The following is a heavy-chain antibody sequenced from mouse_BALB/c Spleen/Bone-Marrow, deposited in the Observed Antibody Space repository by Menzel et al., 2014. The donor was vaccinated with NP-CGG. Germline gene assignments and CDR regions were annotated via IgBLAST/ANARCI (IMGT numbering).Heavy chain of an antibody. CDR2: IDTSDSYT. D-gene: IGHD2-4*01. CDR1: GYTLTDYW. V-gene: IGHV1-69*02. J-gene: IGHJ4*01. CDR3: ARKYDYYYAMDY. Sequence: QVQLHQSGAELVTPGPSVKMPCKSSGYTLTDYWMHWVKQRPGQGLEWIGAIDTSDSYTSYNQKFKGKATLTVDESSSTAYMQLSSLTSEDSAVYYCARKYDYYYAMDYWGQGTSVTVSS.